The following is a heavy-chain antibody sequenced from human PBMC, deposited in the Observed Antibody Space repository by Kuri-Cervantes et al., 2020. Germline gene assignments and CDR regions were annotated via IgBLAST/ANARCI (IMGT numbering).Heavy chain of an antibody. D-gene: IGHD5-24*01. J-gene: IGHJ4*02. V-gene: IGHV4-59*01. CDR3: ASGRDGYISYYFDH. CDR1: GGSISSYY. Sequence: SETLSLTCTVSGGSISSYYWSWIRQPPGKGLEWIGYIYYSGSTNYNPSLKSRVTISVDTSKNQFSLKLSSVTAADTAVYYCASGRDGYISYYFDHWGQGTLVTVSS. CDR2: IYYSGST.